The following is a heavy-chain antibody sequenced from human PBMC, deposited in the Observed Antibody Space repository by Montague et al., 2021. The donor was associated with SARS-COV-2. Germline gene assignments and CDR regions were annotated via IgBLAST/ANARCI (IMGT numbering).Heavy chain of an antibody. D-gene: IGHD6-19*01. CDR1: GFTFNNYA. Sequence: SLRLSCAASGFTFNNYAMNWVRQAPVKGLEWVSVIASGGRSTFYXDSVKGRFTISRDNSKDTLYLQMYSLRPEDTAIYYCAKDPVPVAGRYFDYWGQGTLVTVSS. J-gene: IGHJ4*02. CDR2: IASGGRST. V-gene: IGHV3-23*03. CDR3: AKDPVPVAGRYFDY.